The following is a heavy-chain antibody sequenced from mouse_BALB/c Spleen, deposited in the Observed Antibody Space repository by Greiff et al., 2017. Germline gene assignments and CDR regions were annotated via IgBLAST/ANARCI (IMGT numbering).Heavy chain of an antibody. V-gene: IGHV1-4*02. J-gene: IGHJ3*01. CDR3: ARKGANMITYWFAY. D-gene: IGHD2-4*01. CDR1: GYTFTSYT. Sequence: QVQLQQSAAELARPGASVKMSCKASGYTFTSYTMHWVKQRPGQGLEWIGYINPSSGYTEYNQKFKDKTTLTADKSSSTAYMQLSSLTSEDSAVYYCARKGANMITYWFAYWGQGTLVTVSA. CDR2: INPSSGYT.